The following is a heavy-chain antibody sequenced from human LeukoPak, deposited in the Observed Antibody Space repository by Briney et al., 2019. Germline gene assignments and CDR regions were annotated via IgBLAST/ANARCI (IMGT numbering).Heavy chain of an antibody. CDR2: IIPIFGTA. Sequence: VASVKVSCKASGGTFSSYAISWVRQAPGQGLEWMGGIIPIFGTANYAQKFQGRVTITADESTSTAYMELSSLRSEDTAVYYCARAARFLSWFDPWGRGTLVTVSS. CDR1: GGTFSSYA. J-gene: IGHJ5*02. V-gene: IGHV1-69*13. D-gene: IGHD3-3*01. CDR3: ARAARFLSWFDP.